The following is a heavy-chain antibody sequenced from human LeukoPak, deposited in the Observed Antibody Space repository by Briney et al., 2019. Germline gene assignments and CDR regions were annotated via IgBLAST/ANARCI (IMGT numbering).Heavy chain of an antibody. Sequence: GGSLRLSCAASGFTFSSYAMSWVRQAPGKGLEWVTAISGSGGSTYYADSVKGRFTISRDNSKNTLYLQMNSLRAEDTAVYYCAKVGNDVTPDYYYYGMDVWGQGTTVTVSS. CDR2: ISGSGGST. D-gene: IGHD1-1*01. J-gene: IGHJ6*02. V-gene: IGHV3-23*01. CDR1: GFTFSSYA. CDR3: AKVGNDVTPDYYYYGMDV.